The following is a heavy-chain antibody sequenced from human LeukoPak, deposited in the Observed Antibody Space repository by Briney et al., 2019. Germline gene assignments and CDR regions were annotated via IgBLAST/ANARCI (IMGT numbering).Heavy chain of an antibody. CDR2: IYHSGST. V-gene: IGHV4-39*07. J-gene: IGHJ4*02. CDR3: ARGPPHTAMPAAYFDY. Sequence: PSETLSLTCTVSGDSITSSDYYCDWIRQSPGKGLEWIGSIYHSGSTYYNPSLKSRVTISVDTSKNQFSLKLSSVTAADTAVYYCARGPPHTAMPAAYFDYWGQGTLVTVSS. D-gene: IGHD5-18*01. CDR1: GDSITSSDYY.